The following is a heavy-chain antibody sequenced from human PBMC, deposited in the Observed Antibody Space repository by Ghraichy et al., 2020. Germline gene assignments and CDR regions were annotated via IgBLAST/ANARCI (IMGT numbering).Heavy chain of an antibody. V-gene: IGHV4-39*01. D-gene: IGHD6-19*01. Sequence: SETLSLTCTVSGGSISSSSYYWGWIRQPPGKGLEWIGSIYYSGSTYYNPSLKSRVTISVDTSKNQFSLKLSSVTAADTAVYYCARHGGGGWQIFDYWSQGTLVTVSS. CDR3: ARHGGGGWQIFDY. CDR2: IYYSGST. CDR1: GGSISSSSYY. J-gene: IGHJ4*02.